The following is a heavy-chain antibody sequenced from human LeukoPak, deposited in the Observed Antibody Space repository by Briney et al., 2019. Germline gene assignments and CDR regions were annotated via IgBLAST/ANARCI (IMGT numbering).Heavy chain of an antibody. D-gene: IGHD5-12*01. Sequence: GASVKASCKASGYTFTGYYMHWVRQAPGQGLEWMGWINPNSGGTNYAQKFQGRVTMTRDTSISTAYMKLSRLRSDDTAVYYCARGVATLADPPDYWGQGTLVTVSS. CDR1: GYTFTGYY. V-gene: IGHV1-2*02. J-gene: IGHJ4*02. CDR2: INPNSGGT. CDR3: ARGVATLADPPDY.